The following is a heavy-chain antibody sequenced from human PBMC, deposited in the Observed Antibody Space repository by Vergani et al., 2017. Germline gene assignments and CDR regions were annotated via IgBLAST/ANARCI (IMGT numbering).Heavy chain of an antibody. CDR3: AIVTDYYDRSGYYLDY. Sequence: QVQLVQSGSEVRKPGASVKVSCQVSGYSLTESTIHWVRQAPGKGLEWMGGFDPEHGEVTFAHHIQGRVTMTEDKSTDTAYMELSSLRPEDTALYYCAIVTDYYDRSGYYLDYWGQGTLVTVSS. CDR1: GYSLTEST. D-gene: IGHD3-22*01. V-gene: IGHV1-24*01. J-gene: IGHJ4*02. CDR2: FDPEHGEV.